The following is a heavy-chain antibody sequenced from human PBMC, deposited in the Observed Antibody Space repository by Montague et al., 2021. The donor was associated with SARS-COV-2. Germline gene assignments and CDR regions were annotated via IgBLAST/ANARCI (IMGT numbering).Heavy chain of an antibody. D-gene: IGHD1-26*01. CDR1: GFSLSTSGVG. V-gene: IGHV2-5*02. J-gene: IGHJ3*02. Sequence: PALVKPTQTLTLTCTFSGFSLSTSGVGVGWIRQPPGKALEWLALIYWDDDKRYSPSLKSRLTITKDTSKNQVVLTMTNMDPVDTATYYCARRRGLLLSDAFDIWGQGTMVTVSS. CDR3: ARRRGLLLSDAFDI. CDR2: IYWDDDK.